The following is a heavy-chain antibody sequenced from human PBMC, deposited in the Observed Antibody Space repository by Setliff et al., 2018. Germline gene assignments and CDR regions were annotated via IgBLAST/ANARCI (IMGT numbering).Heavy chain of an antibody. V-gene: IGHV3-11*04. D-gene: IGHD6-13*01. CDR2: IGGRGIST. CDR3: ASAGHSGSWFPFDAFHI. Sequence: GGSLRLSCAASGFTFSGYYMQWVRQAPGKGLEWVSGIGGRGISTYYADSVKGRFTISRDNAKNSLYLQMNSLRAEDTAVYYCASAGHSGSWFPFDAFHIWGQGTMVTVSS. J-gene: IGHJ3*02. CDR1: GFTFSGYY.